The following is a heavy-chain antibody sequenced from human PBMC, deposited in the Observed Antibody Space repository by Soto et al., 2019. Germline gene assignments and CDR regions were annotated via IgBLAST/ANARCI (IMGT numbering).Heavy chain of an antibody. V-gene: IGHV1-2*02. D-gene: IGHD4-4*01. CDR2: TNPNRGAT. CDR3: ARSRLTDYSIDY. Sequence: ASVKVSCKLSGYTFTGYYIHWARQAPGQGVEWMGWTNPNRGATNYALKFQGRVTMTRDTSISAAYMELNSLTSDDTAVYYCARSRLTDYSIDYWGQGTLVTVSS. CDR1: GYTFTGYY. J-gene: IGHJ4*02.